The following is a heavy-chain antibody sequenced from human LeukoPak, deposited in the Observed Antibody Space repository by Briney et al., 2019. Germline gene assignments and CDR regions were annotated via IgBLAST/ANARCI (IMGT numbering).Heavy chain of an antibody. CDR2: INPNSGGT. V-gene: IGHV1-2*02. CDR1: GYTFTSYG. CDR3: ARDRPRKMAQTYYYYYMDV. D-gene: IGHD2-8*01. Sequence: ASVKVSCKASGYTFTSYGISWVRQAPGQGLEWMGWINPNSGGTNYAQKFQGRVTMTRDTSISTAYMELSRLRSDDTAVYYCARDRPRKMAQTYYYYYMDVWGKGTTVTISS. J-gene: IGHJ6*03.